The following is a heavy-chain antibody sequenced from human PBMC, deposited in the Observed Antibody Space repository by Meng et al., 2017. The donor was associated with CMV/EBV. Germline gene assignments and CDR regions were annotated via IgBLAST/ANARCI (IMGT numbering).Heavy chain of an antibody. J-gene: IGHJ4*02. CDR1: GGTFSSYT. CDR2: IIPILGIA. CDR3: AREGDSYGYDY. D-gene: IGHD5-18*01. Sequence: SVKVSCKASGGTFSSYTISWVRQAPGQGLEWMGRIIPILGIANYAQKFQGRVTITADKSTSTAYMELSSLRSEDTAVYYCAREGDSYGYDYWGQGTLVTVSS. V-gene: IGHV1-69*04.